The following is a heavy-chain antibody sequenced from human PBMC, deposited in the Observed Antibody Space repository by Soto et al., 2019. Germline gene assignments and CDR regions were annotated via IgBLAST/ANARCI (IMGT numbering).Heavy chain of an antibody. CDR3: AREGPEVGATTTIYAFDI. CDR2: ISAYNGNT. V-gene: IGHV1-18*01. Sequence: QVQLVQSGAEVKKPGASVKVSCKASGYTFTSYGISWVRQAPGQGLEWMGWISAYNGNTNYAQKLQGRVTMTTDTXTXTDXMELRSLRSDETAVYYCAREGPEVGATTTIYAFDIWGQGTMVTVSS. CDR1: GYTFTSYG. J-gene: IGHJ3*02. D-gene: IGHD1-26*01.